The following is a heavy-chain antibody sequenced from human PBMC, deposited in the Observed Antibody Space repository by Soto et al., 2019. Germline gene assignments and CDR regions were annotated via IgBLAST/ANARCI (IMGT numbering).Heavy chain of an antibody. CDR2: ISSSSSYI. J-gene: IGHJ5*02. CDR3: ARLSYYDSPLGWFDP. Sequence: EVQLVESGGGLVKPGGSLRLSCAASGFTFSSYSMNWVRQAPGKGLEWVASISSSSSYIYYADSVKGRFTISRDNAKNSLYLQMNSLRAEDTAVYYCARLSYYDSPLGWFDPWGQGTLVTVSS. D-gene: IGHD3-22*01. CDR1: GFTFSSYS. V-gene: IGHV3-21*01.